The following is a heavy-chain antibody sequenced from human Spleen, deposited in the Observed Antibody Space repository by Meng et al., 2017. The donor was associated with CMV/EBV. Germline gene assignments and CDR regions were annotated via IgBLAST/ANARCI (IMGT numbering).Heavy chain of an antibody. CDR1: GFTFSSYW. D-gene: IGHD1-26*01. Sequence: GGSLRLSCAASGFTFSSYWMSWVRQAPGKGLEWVANIKQDGSEKYYVDSVKGRFTISRDNAKNSLYLQMNSLRAEDTAVYYCARGPRDPSGSYRWYFDLWGRGTLVTVSS. CDR3: ARGPRDPSGSYRWYFDL. V-gene: IGHV3-7*01. J-gene: IGHJ2*01. CDR2: IKQDGSEK.